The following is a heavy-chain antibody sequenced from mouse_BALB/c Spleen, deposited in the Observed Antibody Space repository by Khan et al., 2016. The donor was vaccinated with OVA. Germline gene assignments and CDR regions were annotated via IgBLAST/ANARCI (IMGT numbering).Heavy chain of an antibody. CDR2: ISTYNGDT. J-gene: IGHJ1*01. CDR1: GYTFTDHA. Sequence: QVRLQQSGPEVVRPGVSVKISCKGSGYTFTDHAMHWVKQSHAKSLEWIGVISTYNGDTNYNQKFKGKAKMTVDQFPSTAYMELASLAEEDSAIYSCEAYQYGSNYWYFDVWGAGTTVTVSS. CDR3: EAYQYGSNYWYFDV. V-gene: IGHV1S137*01. D-gene: IGHD1-1*01.